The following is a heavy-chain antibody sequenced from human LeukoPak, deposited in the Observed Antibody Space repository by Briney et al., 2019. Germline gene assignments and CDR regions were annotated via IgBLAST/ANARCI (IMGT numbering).Heavy chain of an antibody. V-gene: IGHV4-61*01. CDR3: ARGGYLYGI. CDR2: IYDSGST. D-gene: IGHD5-18*01. J-gene: IGHJ4*02. CDR1: GGSINGGSYY. Sequence: PSETLSLTCTVSGGSINGGSYYWSWIRQSPGKGLEWIGHIYDSGSTNYNPSLKSRVTISVDTSKKQFSLKLSSVTAADTAVYYCARGGYLYGIWGQGNLVTVSS.